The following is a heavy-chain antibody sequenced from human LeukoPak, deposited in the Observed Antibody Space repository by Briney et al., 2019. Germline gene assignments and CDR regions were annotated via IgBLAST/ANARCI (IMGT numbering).Heavy chain of an antibody. V-gene: IGHV3-30*02. J-gene: IGHJ5*02. Sequence: GGSLRLSCAASRFTFSSYSMNWVRQAPGKGLEWVTFIQYDGTNKYYIDSVKGRFTISRDNSKNTLYLQMNSLRVEDTAVYYCAKERGARHWFDPWGQGTLVTVSS. CDR1: RFTFSSYS. CDR2: IQYDGTNK. CDR3: AKERGARHWFDP. D-gene: IGHD3-16*01.